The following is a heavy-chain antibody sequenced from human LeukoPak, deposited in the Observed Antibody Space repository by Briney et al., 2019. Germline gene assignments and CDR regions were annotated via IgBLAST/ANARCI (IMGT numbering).Heavy chain of an antibody. V-gene: IGHV3-73*01. CDR2: IRSKANCYAT. D-gene: IGHD2-2*01. CDR1: GFTFSGSA. Sequence: PGGSLRLSCAASGFTFSGSAMHWVRQASGKGLEWVGRIRSKANCYATAYAASVKGRFTISRDDSKNTAYLQMNSLKTEDTAVYYCTSRHVVPAALVEFDPWGQGTLVTVSS. J-gene: IGHJ5*02. CDR3: TSRHVVPAALVEFDP.